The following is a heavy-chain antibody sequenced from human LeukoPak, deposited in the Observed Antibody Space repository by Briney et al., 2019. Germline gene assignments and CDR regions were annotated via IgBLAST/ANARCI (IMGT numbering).Heavy chain of an antibody. D-gene: IGHD3-22*01. CDR3: ARHSKYYYDSSGSYVGYFQH. CDR1: GGSISVYY. J-gene: IGHJ1*01. V-gene: IGHV4-59*08. Sequence: SETLSLTCTVSGGSISVYYWSWIRQPPGKGLEWIGYIYYSGSTNYNPPLKSRVTLSVDTSKNQFSLKLSSVTAADTAVYYCARHSKYYYDSSGSYVGYFQHWGQGTLVTVS. CDR2: IYYSGST.